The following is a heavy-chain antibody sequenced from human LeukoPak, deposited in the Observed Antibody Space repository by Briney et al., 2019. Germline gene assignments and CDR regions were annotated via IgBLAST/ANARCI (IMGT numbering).Heavy chain of an antibody. D-gene: IGHD4-23*01. Sequence: GSSVKVSCKASGGTFRTHAINWVRQAPGQGLEWMGWINPSSGGTNYAQKFQGRVTMTRDTSISTAYMELSRLRSDDTAVYYCARSLVRTYGGNVGWFDPWGQGTLVTVSS. CDR2: INPSSGGT. V-gene: IGHV1-2*02. CDR1: GGTFRTHA. CDR3: ARSLVRTYGGNVGWFDP. J-gene: IGHJ5*02.